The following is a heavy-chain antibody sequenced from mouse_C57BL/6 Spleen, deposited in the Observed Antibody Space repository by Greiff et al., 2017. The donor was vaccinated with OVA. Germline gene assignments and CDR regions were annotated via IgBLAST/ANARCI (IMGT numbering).Heavy chain of an antibody. Sequence: EVQGVESGGGLVKPGGSLKLSCAASGFTFSSYAMSWVRQTPEKRLEWVATISDGGSYTYYPDNVKGRFTISRDNAKNNLYLQMSHLKSEDTAMYYCARDYGGFYAMDYWGQGTSVTVSS. CDR2: ISDGGSYT. CDR3: ARDYGGFYAMDY. V-gene: IGHV5-4*01. D-gene: IGHD1-1*01. CDR1: GFTFSSYA. J-gene: IGHJ4*01.